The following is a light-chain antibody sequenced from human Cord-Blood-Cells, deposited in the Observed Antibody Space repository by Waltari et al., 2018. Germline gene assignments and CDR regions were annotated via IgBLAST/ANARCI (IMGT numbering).Light chain of an antibody. CDR1: QSVLYSSNNKNY. Sequence: DIVMTQSPDSLAVSLGERATINCKSSQSVLYSSNNKNYLAWYQQQPGQPPKLLIYWASTGEAGVPDRFCGRGSGTDFTLTISSLQAEDGAVYYCQEYYSTPRTFGQGTKVEIK. CDR2: WAS. CDR3: QEYYSTPRT. J-gene: IGKJ1*01. V-gene: IGKV4-1*01.